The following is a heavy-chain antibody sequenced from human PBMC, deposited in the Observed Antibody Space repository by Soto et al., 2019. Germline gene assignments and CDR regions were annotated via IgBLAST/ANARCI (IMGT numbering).Heavy chain of an antibody. Sequence: QLQLQESGPGLVKPSETLSLTCTVSSAPVSSSTYTWGWIRQPPGKGLEWIGSSYYSGSTYYNPAPNRRLTVSVDPSKNPFSLKVTSVTATDTAVYYCARLHGYCISSSCHGHYAMDVWGQGTTVTVSS. CDR3: ARLHGYCISSSCHGHYAMDV. V-gene: IGHV4-39*01. D-gene: IGHD2-2*01. J-gene: IGHJ6*02. CDR1: SAPVSSSTYT. CDR2: SYYSGST.